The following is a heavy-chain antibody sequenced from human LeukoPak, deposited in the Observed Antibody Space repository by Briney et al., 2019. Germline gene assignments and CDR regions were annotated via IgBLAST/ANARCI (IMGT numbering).Heavy chain of an antibody. J-gene: IGHJ4*02. CDR3: AKQLGYCSDGSCYFPY. CDR1: GFTFSSSA. CDR2: ISNNGGYT. Sequence: GGSVRLSCAASGFTFSSSAMSWVRQAPGKGLEWVSAISNNGGYTYYADSVQGRFTISRDNSKSTLCLQMNSLRAEDTAVYYCAKQLGYCSDGSCYFPYWGQGTLVTVSS. V-gene: IGHV3-23*01. D-gene: IGHD2-15*01.